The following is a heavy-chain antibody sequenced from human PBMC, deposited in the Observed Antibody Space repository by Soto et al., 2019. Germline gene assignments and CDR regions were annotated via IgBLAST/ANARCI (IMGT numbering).Heavy chain of an antibody. Sequence: GASVKVSCKASGYTFTGSFLHWVRQAPGQRLEWMGWINPNSGHTEYAQRLQGMVTRTRDTSISTAYMALSRLRIDDTAVYYCAILGSITMLVLDHGVWGQGTMVTVSS. CDR3: AILGSITMLVLDHGV. V-gene: IGHV1-2*02. D-gene: IGHD3-22*01. CDR2: INPNSGHT. CDR1: GYTFTGSF. J-gene: IGHJ3*01.